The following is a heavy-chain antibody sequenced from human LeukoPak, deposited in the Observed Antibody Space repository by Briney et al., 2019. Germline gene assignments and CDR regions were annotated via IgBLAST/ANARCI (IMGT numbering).Heavy chain of an antibody. Sequence: PSETLSLTCSVSGASMSNSFWSWIRQPAGKGLEWIGRIYSSGRTNYNPSLKSRVTLSIDTSNNQFSLKLTSVTAADTALYYCARAPAGCGGTCSFDYWGQGTLVTVSS. CDR2: IYSSGRT. CDR3: ARAPAGCGGTCSFDY. D-gene: IGHD2-15*01. CDR1: GASMSNSF. J-gene: IGHJ4*02. V-gene: IGHV4-4*07.